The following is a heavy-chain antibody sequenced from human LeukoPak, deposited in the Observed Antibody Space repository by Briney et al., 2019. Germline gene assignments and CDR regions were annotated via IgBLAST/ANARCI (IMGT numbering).Heavy chain of an antibody. CDR3: ARKSIAVADY. J-gene: IGHJ4*02. V-gene: IGHV4-59*12. D-gene: IGHD6-19*01. CDR1: GGSISSYY. Sequence: SETLSLTCTVSGGSISSYYWSWIRQPPGKGLEWIGYIYYSGSTNYNPSLKSRVSISVDTSKNQFSLKLSSVTAADTAVYYCARKSIAVADYWGQGTLVTVSS. CDR2: IYYSGST.